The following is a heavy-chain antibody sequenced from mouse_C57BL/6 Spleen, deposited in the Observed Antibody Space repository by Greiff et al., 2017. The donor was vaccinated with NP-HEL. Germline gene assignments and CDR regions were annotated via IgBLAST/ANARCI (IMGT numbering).Heavy chain of an antibody. Sequence: QVQLQQSGPELVKPGASVKISCKASGSAFSSSWMNWVKQRPGTGLEWIGRIYPGDGDNNYNGKFKGKATMTADKSSSTAYMQLSSLSSEDSAVYFCASDGSSYAMDDWGQGTSVTVSS. CDR2: IYPGDGDN. CDR1: GSAFSSSW. J-gene: IGHJ4*01. V-gene: IGHV1-82*01. CDR3: ASDGSSYAMDD. D-gene: IGHD1-1*01.